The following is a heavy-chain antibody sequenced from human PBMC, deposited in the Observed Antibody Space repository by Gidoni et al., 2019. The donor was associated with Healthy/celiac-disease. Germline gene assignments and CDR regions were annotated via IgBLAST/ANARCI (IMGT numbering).Heavy chain of an antibody. CDR2: ISWNSGSI. V-gene: IGHV3-9*01. D-gene: IGHD6-6*01. CDR1: GFTFDDYA. CDR3: ANDHSSSPSYYMDV. Sequence: EVQLVESGGGLVQPGRSLRLSCAASGFTFDDYAMHWGRQAPGKGLEWVSGISWNSGSIGYADSVKGRFTISRDNAKNSLYLQMNSLRAEDTALYYCANDHSSSPSYYMDVWGKGTTVTVSS. J-gene: IGHJ6*03.